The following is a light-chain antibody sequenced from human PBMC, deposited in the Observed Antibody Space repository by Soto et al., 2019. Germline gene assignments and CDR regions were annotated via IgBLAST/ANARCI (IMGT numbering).Light chain of an antibody. Sequence: EIVLTQSPATLSLSPGERATLSCRASQSVSSYLAWYQQKPGQAPSLLIYDASNRATGIPARFSGSGSGTDFTLTISSLEPEDFAVYYCQQRSYCPPLFTFGPGTKVDIK. CDR3: QQRSYCPPLFT. V-gene: IGKV3-11*01. CDR1: QSVSSY. J-gene: IGKJ3*01. CDR2: DAS.